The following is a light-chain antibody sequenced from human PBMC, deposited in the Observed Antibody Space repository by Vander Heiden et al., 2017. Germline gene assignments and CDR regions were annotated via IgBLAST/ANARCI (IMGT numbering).Light chain of an antibody. Sequence: QSVLTQPPSASRPPGQTVPIPCSGRSSHIGNNTVNWYQHLPGAAPKLLMYSTNQRPSGVPDRFSGSKSGTSASLAISGLQSEDEADYYCATWDDSRSGWVFGGGTKLTVL. CDR1: SSHIGNNT. J-gene: IGLJ3*02. CDR2: STN. CDR3: ATWDDSRSGWV. V-gene: IGLV1-44*01.